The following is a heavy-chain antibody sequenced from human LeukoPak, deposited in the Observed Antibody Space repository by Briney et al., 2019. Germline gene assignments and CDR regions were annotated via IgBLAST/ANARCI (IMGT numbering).Heavy chain of an antibody. Sequence: GGSLRLSCAASGFTVSSNYMSWVRQAPGKGLEWVSVIYSGGSTYYADSVKGRFTISRDNSKNTLYLQMNSLRAEDTAVYYCARDIWSGDYYDSSGYSWGQGTLVTVSS. CDR2: IYSGGST. CDR3: ARDIWSGDYYDSSGYS. CDR1: GFTVSSNY. D-gene: IGHD3-22*01. J-gene: IGHJ4*02. V-gene: IGHV3-53*01.